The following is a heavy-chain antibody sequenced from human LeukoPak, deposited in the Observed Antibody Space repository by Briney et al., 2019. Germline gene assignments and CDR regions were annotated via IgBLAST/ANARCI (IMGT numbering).Heavy chain of an antibody. Sequence: GGSLRLSCAASGFTFSSYAMHWVRQAPGKGLEWVAVISYDGSNKYYADSVKGRFTISRDNSKNTLYLQMNSLRAEDTAVYYCARARIAAAGWFDPWGQGTLVTASS. CDR1: GFTFSSYA. V-gene: IGHV3-30*04. J-gene: IGHJ5*02. D-gene: IGHD6-13*01. CDR3: ARARIAAAGWFDP. CDR2: ISYDGSNK.